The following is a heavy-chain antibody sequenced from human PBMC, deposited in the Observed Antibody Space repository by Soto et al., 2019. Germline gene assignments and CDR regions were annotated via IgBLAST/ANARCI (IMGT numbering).Heavy chain of an antibody. Sequence: PSETLSLTCTVSGGSISSSSYYWGWIRQPPGKGLEWIGSIYYSGSTYYNPSLKSRVTISVDTSKNQFSLKLSSVIAADTAVYYCASGRGPAAGTPTLNYYYGMDVWVQGTTVTVSS. CDR2: IYYSGST. CDR3: ASGRGPAAGTPTLNYYYGMDV. D-gene: IGHD6-13*01. J-gene: IGHJ6*02. V-gene: IGHV4-39*01. CDR1: GGSISSSSYY.